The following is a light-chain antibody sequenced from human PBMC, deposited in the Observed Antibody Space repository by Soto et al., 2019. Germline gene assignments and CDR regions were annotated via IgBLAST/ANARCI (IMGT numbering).Light chain of an antibody. CDR2: DAS. V-gene: IGKV3-11*01. CDR3: QQRSNWPLT. CDR1: QSVSSY. J-gene: IGKJ4*01. Sequence: IVFSQSPSTVSLYPGERATLPCRASQSVSSYLAWYQQKPGQAPRLLIYDASNRATGIPARFSGSGSGTDFTLTISSLEPEDFAVYYCQQRSNWPLTFGGGTKVDI.